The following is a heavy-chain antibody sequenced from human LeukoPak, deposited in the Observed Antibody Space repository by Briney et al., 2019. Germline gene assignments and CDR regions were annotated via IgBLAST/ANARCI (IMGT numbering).Heavy chain of an antibody. CDR3: ARVNGDNNWFDP. Sequence: SETLSLTCTVSGGSISSSSYYWGWIRQPPGKGLEWIGSIYYSGSTYYNPSLKSRVTISVDTSKNQFSLKLSFVTAADTAVYYCARVNGDNNWFDPWGQGTLVTVSS. D-gene: IGHD4-17*01. CDR1: GGSISSSSYY. J-gene: IGHJ5*02. V-gene: IGHV4-39*07. CDR2: IYYSGST.